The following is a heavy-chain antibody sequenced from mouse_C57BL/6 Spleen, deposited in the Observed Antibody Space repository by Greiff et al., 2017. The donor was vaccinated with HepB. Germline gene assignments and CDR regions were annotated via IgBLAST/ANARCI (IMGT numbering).Heavy chain of an antibody. CDR1: GFTFSSYA. CDR3: ARDGGGFGNEDYFDY. J-gene: IGHJ2*01. Sequence: EVQLVESGGGLVKPGGSLKLSCAASGFTFSSYAMSWVRQTPEKRLEWVATISDGGSYTYYPDNVKGRFTISRDNAKNNLYLQMSHLKSEDTAMYYCARDGGGFGNEDYFDYWGQGTTLTVSS. CDR2: ISDGGSYT. D-gene: IGHD2-1*01. V-gene: IGHV5-4*01.